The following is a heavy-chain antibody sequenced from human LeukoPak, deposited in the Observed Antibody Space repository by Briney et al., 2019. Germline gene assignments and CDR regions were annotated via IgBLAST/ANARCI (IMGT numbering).Heavy chain of an antibody. D-gene: IGHD1-20*01. CDR2: IYPGDSDT. V-gene: IGHV5-51*01. Sequence: GESLKISCKGSGYSFTSYWIGWVRQMPGKGLEWMGIIYPGDSDTRYSPSFQGQVTISADKSISTAYLQWSSLKASGTAMYYCARTKINNWNDPDAFDIWGQGTMVTVSS. J-gene: IGHJ3*02. CDR1: GYSFTSYW. CDR3: ARTKINNWNDPDAFDI.